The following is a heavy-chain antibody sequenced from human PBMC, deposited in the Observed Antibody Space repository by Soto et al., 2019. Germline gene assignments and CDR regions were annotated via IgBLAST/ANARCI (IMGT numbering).Heavy chain of an antibody. D-gene: IGHD1-26*01. CDR3: ATRERVDAFDL. Sequence: SVKVSCKASGCSFSSDAISWVRQAPGQGLEWMGGIIPILGSANYAQQFQDRLTITSDGSTTTTYMELNSLRSEDEAVYYCATRERVDAFDLSGQRTFGTDSS. V-gene: IGHV1-69*13. J-gene: IGHJ3*01. CDR2: IIPILGSA. CDR1: GCSFSSDA.